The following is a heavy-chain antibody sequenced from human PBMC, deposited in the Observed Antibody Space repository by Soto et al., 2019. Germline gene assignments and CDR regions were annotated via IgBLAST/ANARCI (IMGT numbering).Heavy chain of an antibody. CDR3: ARHSGSSVFYFDY. V-gene: IGHV4-39*01. D-gene: IGHD3-10*01. Sequence: SETLSLTCTVSGGSISSSSYYWGWIRQPPGKGLEWIGSIYYSGSTYYNPSLKSRVTISVDTSKNQFSLKLSSVTAADTAVYYCARHSGSSVFYFDYWGHGTLVTVSS. J-gene: IGHJ4*01. CDR2: IYYSGST. CDR1: GGSISSSSYY.